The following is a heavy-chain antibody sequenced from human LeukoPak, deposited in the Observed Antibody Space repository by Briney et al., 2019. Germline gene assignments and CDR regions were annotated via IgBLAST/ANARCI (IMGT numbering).Heavy chain of an antibody. CDR2: INHSGST. Sequence: SETLSLTCAVYGGSFSGYYWSWIRQPPGKGLEWIGEINHSGSTNYNPSLKSRVTISVDTSKNQFSLKLSSVTAADTAVYYCARYVDYGGYYYGMYVWGQGTTVTVSS. CDR3: ARYVDYGGYYYGMYV. CDR1: GGSFSGYY. J-gene: IGHJ6*02. D-gene: IGHD4-23*01. V-gene: IGHV4-34*01.